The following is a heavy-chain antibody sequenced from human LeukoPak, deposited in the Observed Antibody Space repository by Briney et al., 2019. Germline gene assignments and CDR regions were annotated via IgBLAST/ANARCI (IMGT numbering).Heavy chain of an antibody. Sequence: PGGSLRLSCAASGFTFSSYWMHWVRQAPGKGLVWVSRVNTDGSTTTYADSVKGRFTISRDNAKNTLYLQMNSLRAEDTAVYYCARDRGSYSDYWGQGTLVTVSS. J-gene: IGHJ4*02. V-gene: IGHV3-74*01. CDR1: GFTFSSYW. CDR3: ARDRGSYSDY. D-gene: IGHD3-16*01. CDR2: VNTDGSTT.